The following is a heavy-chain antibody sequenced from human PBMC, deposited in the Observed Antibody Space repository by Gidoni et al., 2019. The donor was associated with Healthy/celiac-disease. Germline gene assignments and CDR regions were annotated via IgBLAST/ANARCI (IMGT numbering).Heavy chain of an antibody. Sequence: EVQLVQSGAEVKKPGESLKISCKGSGHSFTRYWIGWVRQMPGKGLEWMGIIYPGDSDTRYSPSFQGQVTISADKSISTAYLQWSSLKASDTAMYYCARATMVRGVVYYWFDPWGQGTLVTVSS. CDR2: IYPGDSDT. J-gene: IGHJ5*02. CDR1: GHSFTRYW. V-gene: IGHV5-51*03. CDR3: ARATMVRGVVYYWFDP. D-gene: IGHD3-10*01.